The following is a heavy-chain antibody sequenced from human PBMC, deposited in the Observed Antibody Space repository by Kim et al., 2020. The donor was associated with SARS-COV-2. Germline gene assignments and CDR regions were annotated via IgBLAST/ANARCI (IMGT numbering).Heavy chain of an antibody. J-gene: IGHJ6*02. D-gene: IGHD1-7*01. V-gene: IGHV4-59*13. Sequence: SETLSLTCTVSGGSISTYYWSWIRQPPGKGLEWLGYVFYSGSTKYNPSLKSRVTISVDTSKNQFSLKLSSVTAADTAVYYCATALTQTTWYYGMDVWSQGTTVTVSS. CDR1: GGSISTYY. CDR3: ATALTQTTWYYGMDV. CDR2: VFYSGST.